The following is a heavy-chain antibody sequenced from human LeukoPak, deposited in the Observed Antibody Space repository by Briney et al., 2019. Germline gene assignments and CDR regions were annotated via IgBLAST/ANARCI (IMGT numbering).Heavy chain of an antibody. V-gene: IGHV1-3*03. D-gene: IGHD6-19*01. Sequence: GASVKVSCKASGYTFTNYAIHWVRQAPGQRLEWMGWITAANGYTIYSQEFQGRVTITRDTSASTAYMELSSLRSEDTAVYYCGRLYSSGWNGGLGEAFDIWGQGTVVILSS. CDR3: GRLYSSGWNGGLGEAFDI. J-gene: IGHJ3*02. CDR2: ITAANGYT. CDR1: GYTFTNYA.